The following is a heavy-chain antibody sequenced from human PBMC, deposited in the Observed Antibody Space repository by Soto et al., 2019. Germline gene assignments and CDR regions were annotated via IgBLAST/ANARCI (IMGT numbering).Heavy chain of an antibody. CDR3: AKETVFTAVEDK. J-gene: IGHJ4*02. V-gene: IGHV1-69*13. Sequence: ASEKVSCTASGGTFSTYGISWVRQAPGQGLEWMGGIIPVFVTPHYAQKFQGRVTITADESTNTAYMELSSLRSDDTAVYYCAKETVFTAVEDKWGQGTLVTVSS. D-gene: IGHD3-10*02. CDR1: GGTFSTYG. CDR2: IIPVFVTP.